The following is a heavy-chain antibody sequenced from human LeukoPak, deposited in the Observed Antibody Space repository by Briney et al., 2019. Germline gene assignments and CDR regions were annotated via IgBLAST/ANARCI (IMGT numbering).Heavy chain of an antibody. Sequence: GASVKVSCKASGYTFTNFDINWVRQASGQGLEWMAWMNPNSGNTGYAQKFQGRVSLTRDTSLNTAYMELSSLRSEDTAVYYCATETCYYDSSGYYSYYFDYWGQGTLVTVSS. D-gene: IGHD3-22*01. CDR2: MNPNSGNT. V-gene: IGHV1-8*03. J-gene: IGHJ4*02. CDR3: ATETCYYDSSGYYSYYFDY. CDR1: GYTFTNFD.